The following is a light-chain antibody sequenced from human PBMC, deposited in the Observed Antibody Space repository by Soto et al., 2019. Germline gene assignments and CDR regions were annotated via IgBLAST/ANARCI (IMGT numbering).Light chain of an antibody. Sequence: QSVLTQPASVSGSPGQSITISCSGSSSDIGGYRYVSWYQQHPGKAPKLVISEVTNRPSGVSNRFSGSKSGNTASLSISELQAEDEADYFCGSYTNTDTWIFGGGTKVTVL. J-gene: IGLJ2*01. CDR3: GSYTNTDTWI. CDR1: SSDIGGYRY. CDR2: EVT. V-gene: IGLV2-14*01.